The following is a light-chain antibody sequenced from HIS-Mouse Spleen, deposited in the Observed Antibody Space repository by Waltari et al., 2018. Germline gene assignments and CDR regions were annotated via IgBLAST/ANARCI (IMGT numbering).Light chain of an antibody. CDR2: AAS. J-gene: IGKJ1*01. Sequence: DIQLTQSPSFLSASGGDRVTITCRASQGISSYLAWYQQRPGKAPKLLIYAASTLQSGVPSRFSGSGSGTEFPLTISSLQPEDFATYYCQQLNSYPPTFGQGTKVEIK. V-gene: IGKV1-9*01. CDR3: QQLNSYPPT. CDR1: QGISSY.